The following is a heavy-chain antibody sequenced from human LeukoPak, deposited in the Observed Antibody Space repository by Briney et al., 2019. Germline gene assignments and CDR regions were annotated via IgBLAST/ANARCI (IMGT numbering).Heavy chain of an antibody. Sequence: GGSLRLSCAASGFTFSSYSMNWVRQAPGKGLEWVSYISSSGSTIYYADSVKGRFTISRDNAKNSLYLQMNSLRAEDTAVYYCASARPGAFDYWGQGTLVTVSS. D-gene: IGHD3-10*01. V-gene: IGHV3-48*04. CDR3: ASARPGAFDY. CDR2: ISSSGSTI. CDR1: GFTFSSYS. J-gene: IGHJ4*02.